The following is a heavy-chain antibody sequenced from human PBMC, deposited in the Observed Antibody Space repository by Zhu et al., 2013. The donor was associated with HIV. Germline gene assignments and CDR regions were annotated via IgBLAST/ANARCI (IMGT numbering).Heavy chain of an antibody. CDR1: GGSISSSTSY. V-gene: IGHV4-39*07. D-gene: IGHD3-9*01. J-gene: IGHJ4*02. Sequence: VQLQESGPGLVKPSETLSLTCTVSGGSISSSTSYWAWIRQPPGKGLEWIGSIYYSGSTYYRSSLKSRVTISVDTSKNQFSLKLTSVTAADTAVYYCAGITYDILTGCPDWGQGTLVTVSS. CDR3: AGITYDILTGCPD. CDR2: IYYSGST.